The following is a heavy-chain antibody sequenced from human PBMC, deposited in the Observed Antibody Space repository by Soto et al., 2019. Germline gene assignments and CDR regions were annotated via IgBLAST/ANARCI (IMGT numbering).Heavy chain of an antibody. CDR3: TKAPVVWGSSWYFDL. V-gene: IGHV3-23*01. Sequence: ESGGGLVQPGGSLRLSCAASGFKFSNSAMTWVRQAPGKGLECVSSISGSGGSTYYADSVKGRFTISRDNSKNTLYLQMNIVGAEDTAVYYCTKAPVVWGSSWYFDLWGRGTLVTVSS. CDR2: ISGSGGST. D-gene: IGHD7-27*01. CDR1: GFKFSNSA. J-gene: IGHJ2*01.